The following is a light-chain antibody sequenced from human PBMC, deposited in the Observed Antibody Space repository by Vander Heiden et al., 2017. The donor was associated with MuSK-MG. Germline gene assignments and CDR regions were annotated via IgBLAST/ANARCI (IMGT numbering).Light chain of an antibody. CDR3: SSYAGGYTLI. CDR2: DVT. Sequence: QSALTQPRSVSGSPGQSVTISCTGTSRDVGAYNYVSWYQQPPGKAPKLVIYDVTKRPSGVPDRFSGSKSGTTASLSISGLQAEDEADYYCSSYAGGYTLIFGGGTKLTVL. J-gene: IGLJ2*01. CDR1: SRDVGAYNY. V-gene: IGLV2-11*01.